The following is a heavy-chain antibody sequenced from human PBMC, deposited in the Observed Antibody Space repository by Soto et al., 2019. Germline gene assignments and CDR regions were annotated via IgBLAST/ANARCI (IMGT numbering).Heavy chain of an antibody. CDR2: IYYSVRT. J-gene: IGHJ4*02. D-gene: IGHD2-21*02. V-gene: IGHV4-39*01. Sequence: PSNTLSLTCIVSVESISSSSYYWGWIRQPPGKGLEWIGSIYYSVRTYYNPSFKGRVTIYIDTSKNQFSLKLSSVTATDTAVYYCARQRTTVVTQAYFDHWGQGALVTV. CDR3: ARQRTTVVTQAYFDH. CDR1: VESISSSSYY.